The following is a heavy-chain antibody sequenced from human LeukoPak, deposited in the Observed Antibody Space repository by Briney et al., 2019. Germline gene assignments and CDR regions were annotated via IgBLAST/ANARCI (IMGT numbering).Heavy chain of an antibody. D-gene: IGHD4-17*01. CDR3: ARGTNAVTSDY. Sequence: SETLSLTCTVSGGSISSSSYYWGWIRQPPGKGLEWIGEINHSGSTNYNPSLKSRVTISVDTSKNQFSLKLSSVTAADTAVYYCARGTNAVTSDYWGQGTLVTVSS. CDR2: INHSGST. V-gene: IGHV4-39*07. CDR1: GGSISSSSYY. J-gene: IGHJ4*02.